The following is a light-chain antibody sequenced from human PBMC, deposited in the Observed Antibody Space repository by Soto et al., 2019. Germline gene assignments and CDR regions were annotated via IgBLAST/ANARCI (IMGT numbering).Light chain of an antibody. V-gene: IGKV1-39*01. Sequence: DIQMTQSPSSLSASVGDRVTITYRASQSISSYLNWYQQKPGKAPKLLIYAASSLQSGVPPRFSGSGSGTDFTLTISSLQPEDFATYYCQQSYSTPDTFGQGTKLEIK. CDR2: AAS. CDR3: QQSYSTPDT. CDR1: QSISSY. J-gene: IGKJ2*01.